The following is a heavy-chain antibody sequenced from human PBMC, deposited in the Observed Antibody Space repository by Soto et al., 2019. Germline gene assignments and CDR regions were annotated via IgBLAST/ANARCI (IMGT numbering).Heavy chain of an antibody. CDR3: ARDLALRDFWREVPDY. CDR2: ISSSSSTI. J-gene: IGHJ4*02. V-gene: IGHV3-48*02. CDR1: GFTFSSYS. D-gene: IGHD3-3*01. Sequence: PGGSLRLSCAASGFTFSSYSMNWVRQAPGKGLEWVSYISSSSSTIYYADSVKGRFTISRDNAKNSLYLQMNSLRDEDTAVYYCARDLALRDFWREVPDYWGQGTLVTVSS.